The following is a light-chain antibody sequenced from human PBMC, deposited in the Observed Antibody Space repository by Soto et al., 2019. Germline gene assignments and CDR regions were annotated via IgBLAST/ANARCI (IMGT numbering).Light chain of an antibody. Sequence: EIVVTQSPATLSLSPGERATLSCRASQRVSSYLAWYQQKPGQAPSLLIYDASNRATGIPARFSGSGSGTDFTLTISSLEPEDFAGYYCQQRSNWHPYTFGQGTKLEIK. CDR1: QRVSSY. CDR2: DAS. J-gene: IGKJ2*01. CDR3: QQRSNWHPYT. V-gene: IGKV3-11*01.